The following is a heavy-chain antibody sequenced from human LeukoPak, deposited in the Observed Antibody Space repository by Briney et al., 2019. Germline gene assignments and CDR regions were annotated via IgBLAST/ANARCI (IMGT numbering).Heavy chain of an antibody. CDR3: ARVRAYGGNTDGAFDI. V-gene: IGHV1-69*05. D-gene: IGHD4-23*01. Sequence: ASVKVSCKASGGTFSSYAISWVRQAPGQGLEWMGGIIPIFGTANYAQKFQGRVTITTDESTSTAYMELSSLRSEDTAVYYCARVRAYGGNTDGAFDIWGQGTMVTVSS. CDR2: IIPIFGTA. J-gene: IGHJ3*02. CDR1: GGTFSSYA.